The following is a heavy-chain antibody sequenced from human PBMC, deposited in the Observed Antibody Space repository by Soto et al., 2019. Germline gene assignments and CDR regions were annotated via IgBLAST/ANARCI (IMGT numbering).Heavy chain of an antibody. CDR2: IIPVFATT. CDR1: GGLFSTYA. D-gene: IGHD3-22*01. CDR3: ARGDSGYVWFNEI. V-gene: IGHV1-69*13. J-gene: IGHJ4*02. Sequence: SVKVCGEASGGLFSTYAISWVRQAPGQGLEWMGGIIPVFATTYYAEKFEGRVTITADESTNTAYMELSSLRSEDTAMYYCARGDSGYVWFNEIWGQGTLVTVSS.